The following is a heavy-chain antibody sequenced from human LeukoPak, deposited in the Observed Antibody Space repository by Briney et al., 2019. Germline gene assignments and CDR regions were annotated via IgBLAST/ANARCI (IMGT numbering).Heavy chain of an antibody. J-gene: IGHJ4*02. Sequence: SETLSLTCTVSGGSINNHYWSWIRQPPGKGLEWIGHIHSTGSTHFNPSLKSRVTISVDRSENQSSLKVTSVTAADTAVYYCASLGFCTGTRCLEDSWGQGTLVTVAS. CDR3: ASLGFCTGTRCLEDS. D-gene: IGHD2-2*03. CDR2: IHSTGST. V-gene: IGHV4-59*11. CDR1: GGSINNHY.